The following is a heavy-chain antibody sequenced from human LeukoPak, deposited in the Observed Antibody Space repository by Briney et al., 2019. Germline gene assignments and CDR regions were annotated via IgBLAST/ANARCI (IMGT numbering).Heavy chain of an antibody. Sequence: GGSLRLSCAASGFTFSSYEMNWVRQAPGKGLEWVSYISSSGSTIYYADSVKGRFTISRDNAKNSLYLQMNSLRAEDTALYYCAKDKYSSSWSSAYNWFDPWGQGTLVTVSS. CDR1: GFTFSSYE. J-gene: IGHJ5*02. CDR3: AKDKYSSSWSSAYNWFDP. CDR2: ISSSGSTI. D-gene: IGHD6-13*01. V-gene: IGHV3-48*03.